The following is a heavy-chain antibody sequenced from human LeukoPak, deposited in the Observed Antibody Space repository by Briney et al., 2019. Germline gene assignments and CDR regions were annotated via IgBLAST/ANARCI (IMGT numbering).Heavy chain of an antibody. CDR1: GFTFSSYW. CDR2: IKQDGSEK. Sequence: PGGSLRLSCAASGFTFSSYWMSWVRQAPGKGLELEANIKQDGSEKYYVDSVKGRFTISRDNAKNSLYLQMNSLRAEDTAVYYCARASYSSSWYYFDYWGQGTLVTVSS. J-gene: IGHJ4*02. CDR3: ARASYSSSWYYFDY. D-gene: IGHD6-13*01. V-gene: IGHV3-7*01.